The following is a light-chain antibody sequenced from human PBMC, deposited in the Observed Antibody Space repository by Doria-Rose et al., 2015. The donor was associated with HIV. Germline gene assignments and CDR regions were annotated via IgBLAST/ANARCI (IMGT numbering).Light chain of an antibody. Sequence: TQSPGTLSLSPGERATLSCRASQSFSSTYLAWYQQKPGQAPSLLTYDGSTRATGIPDRFSVSGSGTDFTLAINRLEPEDFALYYCHQYGTSWTFGQGTKVEI. CDR1: QSFSSTY. V-gene: IGKV3-20*01. CDR2: DGS. J-gene: IGKJ1*01. CDR3: HQYGTSWT.